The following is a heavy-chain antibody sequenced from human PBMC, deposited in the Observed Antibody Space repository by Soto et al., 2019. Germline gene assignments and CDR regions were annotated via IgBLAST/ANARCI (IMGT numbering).Heavy chain of an antibody. Sequence: VKVSFKASGGTFSSYAISWGRQAPGQGLEWMGGIIPIFGTANYAQKFQGRVTITADESTSTAYMELSSLRSEDTAVYYCARGEIAVAGYWYFDLWGRGTLVTVSS. CDR2: IIPIFGTA. V-gene: IGHV1-69*13. CDR1: GGTFSSYA. CDR3: ARGEIAVAGYWYFDL. D-gene: IGHD6-19*01. J-gene: IGHJ2*01.